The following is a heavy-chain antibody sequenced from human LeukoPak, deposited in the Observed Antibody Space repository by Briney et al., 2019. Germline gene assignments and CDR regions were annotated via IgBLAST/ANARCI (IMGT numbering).Heavy chain of an antibody. CDR1: GFTFSSYW. V-gene: IGHV3-7*04. CDR3: ARASDLTGDNRRYFDY. J-gene: IGHJ4*02. CDR2: IKQDGSEK. Sequence: PGGSLRLSCAASGFTFSSYWMSWVRQAPGKGLEWVANIKQDGSEKYYVDSVKGRFTISRDNAKNSLYLQMSSLRAEDTAVYYCARASDLTGDNRRYFDYWGQGTLVTVSS. D-gene: IGHD1-14*01.